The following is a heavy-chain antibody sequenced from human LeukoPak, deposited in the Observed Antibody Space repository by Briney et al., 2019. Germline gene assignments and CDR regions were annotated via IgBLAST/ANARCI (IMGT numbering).Heavy chain of an antibody. Sequence: GGSLRLSCAASGFTFSDYYMSWIRQAPGKGLEWVSYISSSGSTIYYADSVKGRFTISRDNAKNSLYLQMNSLRAEDTAVYYCARDEKYDYVWGSYRYSYYFDYWGQGTLVTVSS. CDR2: ISSSGSTI. V-gene: IGHV3-11*04. CDR3: ARDEKYDYVWGSYRYSYYFDY. D-gene: IGHD3-16*02. CDR1: GFTFSDYY. J-gene: IGHJ4*02.